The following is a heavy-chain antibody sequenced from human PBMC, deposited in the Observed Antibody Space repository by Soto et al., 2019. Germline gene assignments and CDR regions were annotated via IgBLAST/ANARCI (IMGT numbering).Heavy chain of an antibody. CDR1: GFIVSSKY. V-gene: IGHV3-66*01. CDR2: IYSGGNT. Sequence: EVQLVESGGGLVQPGGSLRLTCAASGFIVSSKYMNWVRQAPGKGLEWVSVIYSGGNTYYADSVKGRFTISRDNSKNTLYLQMNSLRAEDSALYYCARDSAFDIWGQGTMVTVSS. CDR3: ARDSAFDI. J-gene: IGHJ3*02.